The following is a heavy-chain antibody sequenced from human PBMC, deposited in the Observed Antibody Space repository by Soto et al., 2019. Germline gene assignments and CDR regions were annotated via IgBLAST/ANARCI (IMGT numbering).Heavy chain of an antibody. J-gene: IGHJ4*02. Sequence: SETLSLTCAVSGASVISTYWLSWVRQPPGKGPEWIGEINHRGSANYNPSLKSRVTMSLDISKSQFSLRLTSVTAADTAVYFCARYNAASGTYYFDYWGRGALVTVSS. V-gene: IGHV4-4*02. CDR2: INHRGSA. D-gene: IGHD6-13*01. CDR1: GASVISTYW. CDR3: ARYNAASGTYYFDY.